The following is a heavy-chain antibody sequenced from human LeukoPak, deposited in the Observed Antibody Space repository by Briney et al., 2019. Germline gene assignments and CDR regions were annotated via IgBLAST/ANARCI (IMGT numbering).Heavy chain of an antibody. CDR3: ARDEDVYSSGWSSGASDY. D-gene: IGHD6-19*01. J-gene: IGHJ4*02. CDR1: GFPFSNYA. V-gene: IGHV3-30*04. Sequence: GSLKLSCAASGFPFSNYAMHGVRQAPGKGLEWVALISYDGRNKYNADSGKGRFTISRDNSKNTLYLQMSSLRAEDTAVYFCARDEDVYSSGWSSGASDYWGQGTLVTVSS. CDR2: ISYDGRNK.